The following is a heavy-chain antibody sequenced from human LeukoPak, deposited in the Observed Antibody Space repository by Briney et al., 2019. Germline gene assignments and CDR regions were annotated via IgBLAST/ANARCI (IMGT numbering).Heavy chain of an antibody. J-gene: IGHJ4*02. Sequence: SETLSLTCAVYGGSFSGYYWSWIRQPPGKGLEWIGEINHSRSTNYNPSLKSRVTISVDTSKNQFSLKLSSVTAADTAVYYCARYKTGYSSSWRRFDYWGQGTLVTVSS. CDR2: INHSRST. CDR1: GGSFSGYY. V-gene: IGHV4-34*01. CDR3: ARYKTGYSSSWRRFDY. D-gene: IGHD6-13*01.